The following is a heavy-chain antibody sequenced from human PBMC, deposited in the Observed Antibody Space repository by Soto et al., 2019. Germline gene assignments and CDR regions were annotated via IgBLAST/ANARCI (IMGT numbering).Heavy chain of an antibody. Sequence: ASVKVSCKASGYTFTSYGISWVRQAPGQGLEWMGWISAYNGNTNYAQKLQGRVTMTTDTSTSTAYMELRSLRSDDTAVYYCARYCTNGVCYGPAGGVYYYYGMDVWGQGTTVTSP. V-gene: IGHV1-18*04. CDR2: ISAYNGNT. CDR3: ARYCTNGVCYGPAGGVYYYYGMDV. D-gene: IGHD2-8*01. J-gene: IGHJ6*02. CDR1: GYTFTSYG.